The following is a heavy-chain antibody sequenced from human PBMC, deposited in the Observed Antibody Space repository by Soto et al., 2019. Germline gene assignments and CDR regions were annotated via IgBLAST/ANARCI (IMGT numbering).Heavy chain of an antibody. V-gene: IGHV2-5*02. Sequence: QITLKESGPTLVKPTQTLTLTCTFSGFSLSTSGVAVGWIRQPPGKALEWLALIYWDDDKRYSPSLKSRLTITKDTSKNQVVLTMTNMDPLDTATYYCTHRRSPGPFDYWGQGTLVTVSS. CDR1: GFSLSTSGVA. D-gene: IGHD3-10*01. J-gene: IGHJ4*02. CDR3: THRRSPGPFDY. CDR2: IYWDDDK.